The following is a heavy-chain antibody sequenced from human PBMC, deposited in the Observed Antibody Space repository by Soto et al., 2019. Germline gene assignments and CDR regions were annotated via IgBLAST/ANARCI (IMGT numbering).Heavy chain of an antibody. CDR1: GFTFSRYW. V-gene: IGHV3-74*01. J-gene: IGHJ3*01. CDR3: ARPLGLKGADFDF. CDR2: LNTDGKDT. Sequence: EMQLVESGGGLVQPGGSLRLSCAASGFTFSRYWMHWVRQAPGKGLVWVSRLNTDGKDTRYADSVKGRFTSSRDNAKNTLYLQMNSMRAGVTAVYYCARPLGLKGADFDFWGQGQMVT. D-gene: IGHD1-26*01.